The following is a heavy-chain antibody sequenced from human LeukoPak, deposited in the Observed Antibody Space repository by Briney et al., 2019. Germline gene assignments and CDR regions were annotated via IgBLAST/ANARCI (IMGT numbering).Heavy chain of an antibody. J-gene: IGHJ5*02. D-gene: IGHD3-3*01. CDR3: ARAPYDFWIPLDP. Sequence: ASVKVSCKASGYTSTSYGISWVRQASGQGLEWMGWISAYNGNTNYAQKLQGRVTMTTDTSTSTAYMELRSLRSDDTAVYYCARAPYDFWIPLDPWGQGTLVTVSS. CDR2: ISAYNGNT. V-gene: IGHV1-18*01. CDR1: GYTSTSYG.